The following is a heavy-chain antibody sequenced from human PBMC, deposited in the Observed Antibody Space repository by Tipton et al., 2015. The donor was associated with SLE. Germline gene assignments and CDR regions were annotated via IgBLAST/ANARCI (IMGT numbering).Heavy chain of an antibody. Sequence: SLRLSCAASGFTFSSYAMSWVRQAPGKGLEWVSAISGSGGSTYYADSVKGRFTISRDNSKNTLYLQMNSLRAEDTAVYYCAKLVEGYSSGWWNAFDIWGQGTMVTVAS. CDR1: GFTFSSYA. CDR2: ISGSGGST. J-gene: IGHJ3*02. CDR3: AKLVEGYSSGWWNAFDI. V-gene: IGHV3-23*01. D-gene: IGHD6-19*01.